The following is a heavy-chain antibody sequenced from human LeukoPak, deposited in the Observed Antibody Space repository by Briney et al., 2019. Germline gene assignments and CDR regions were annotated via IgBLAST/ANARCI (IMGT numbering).Heavy chain of an antibody. J-gene: IGHJ6*02. Sequence: PGRSLRLSCAASGFTFSSYGMHWVRQAPGKGLEWVAVIWYDGSNKYYADSVKGRFTISRDNSKNTLYLQMNSLRAEGTAVYYCARDLSLELRYFYWLPGGDGMDVWGQGTTVTVSS. CDR3: ARDLSLELRYFYWLPGGDGMDV. D-gene: IGHD3-9*01. CDR1: GFTFSSYG. V-gene: IGHV3-33*01. CDR2: IWYDGSNK.